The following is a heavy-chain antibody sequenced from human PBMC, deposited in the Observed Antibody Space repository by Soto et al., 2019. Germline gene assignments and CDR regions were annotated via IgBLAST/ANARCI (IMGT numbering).Heavy chain of an antibody. CDR3: ARDVSPGSSGLYLDAFDI. D-gene: IGHD6-25*01. CDR1: GFTLSAYW. V-gene: IGHV3-7*05. J-gene: IGHJ3*02. CDR2: INRDGSKK. Sequence: EVQLEESGGDLVQPGGSLRLSCAASGFTLSAYWMTWFRQAPGKGLEWVANINRDGSKKSYLDSVRGRFTISRDNVGNSLYLQMDSLRADDTALYYCARDVSPGSSGLYLDAFDIWGQVTMVTVSS.